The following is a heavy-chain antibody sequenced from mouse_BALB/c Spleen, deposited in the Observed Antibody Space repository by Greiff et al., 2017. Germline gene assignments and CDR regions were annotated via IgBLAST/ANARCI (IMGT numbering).Heavy chain of an antibody. CDR3: ARDDYDGRPWFAY. J-gene: IGHJ3*01. V-gene: IGHV1-14*01. CDR2: INPYNDGT. CDR1: GYTFTSYV. Sequence: EVQLVESGPELVKPGASVKMSCKASGYTFTSYVMHWVKQKPGQGLEWIGYINPYNDGTKYNEKFKGKATLTSDKSSSTAYMELSSLTSEDSAVYYCARDDYDGRPWFAYWGQGTLVTVSA. D-gene: IGHD2-4*01.